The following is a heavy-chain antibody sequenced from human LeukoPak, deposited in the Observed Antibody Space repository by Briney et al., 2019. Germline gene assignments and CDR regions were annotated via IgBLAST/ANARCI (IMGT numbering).Heavy chain of an antibody. CDR1: GGSIRSSYYY. V-gene: IGHV4-61*05. CDR3: ARMAYYYDSDGYSQLDY. D-gene: IGHD3-22*01. Sequence: PSETLSLTCTVSGGSIRSSYYYWGWIRQPPGKGLEWIGNIYTSGSTNYSPSLKSRLTISLDTSKNQFSLKLSSVTAADTAVYYCARMAYYYDSDGYSQLDYWGQGTLVTVSS. CDR2: IYTSGST. J-gene: IGHJ4*02.